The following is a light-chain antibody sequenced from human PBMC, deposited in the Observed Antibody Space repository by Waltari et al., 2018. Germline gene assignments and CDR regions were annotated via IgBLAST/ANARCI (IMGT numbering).Light chain of an antibody. V-gene: IGKV3D-15*01. Sequence: EIVMTQTPATLSRSPGERATLSCRASQSVSSSIAWYQQKPGQAPRLLIYGASSRATGIPDRFSGSGSGTDFTLTISSLEPEDVGDYYCLQRSDWPRTFGQGTKVEIK. J-gene: IGKJ1*01. CDR3: LQRSDWPRT. CDR2: GAS. CDR1: QSVSSS.